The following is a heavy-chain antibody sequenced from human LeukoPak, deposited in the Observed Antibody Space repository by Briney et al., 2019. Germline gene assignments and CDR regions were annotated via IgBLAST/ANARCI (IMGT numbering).Heavy chain of an antibody. CDR1: DGSIRTYY. CDR2: IHYRVDN. D-gene: IGHD6-19*01. J-gene: IGHJ4*02. V-gene: IGHV4-59*03. Sequence: PSETLSLTCSVSDGSIRTYYWSWIRQSPGQGLEWVGKIHYRVDNNYNPSLKRRAIISIDTSKNQFSLNVTSLTAADTAVYYCATNKDRAEADWGQGTLVIVSS. CDR3: ATNKDRAEAD.